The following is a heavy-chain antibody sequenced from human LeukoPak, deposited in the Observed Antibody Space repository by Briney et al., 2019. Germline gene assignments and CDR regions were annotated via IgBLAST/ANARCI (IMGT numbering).Heavy chain of an antibody. J-gene: IGHJ4*02. Sequence: GGSLRLSCAASGFPFSSYWMSWVRQAPGKGLEWVANINEDGSEEYYVDSVRGRFTIARDNAKNSLYLQMNSLRAEDTAVYYCARAGDGTAARDYWGQGTLVTVSS. V-gene: IGHV3-7*01. CDR2: INEDGSEE. D-gene: IGHD2-15*01. CDR3: ARAGDGTAARDY. CDR1: GFPFSSYW.